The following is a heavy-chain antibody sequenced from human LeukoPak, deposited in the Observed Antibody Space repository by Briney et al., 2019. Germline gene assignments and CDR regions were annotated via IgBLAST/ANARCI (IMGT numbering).Heavy chain of an antibody. J-gene: IGHJ4*02. Sequence: GGSLRLSCAASGFTVSTNYMSWVRQAPGKGLEWDSVIYGGVNTVYADSVQGRFTISRDNSENTLYLQMNSLRAEDTAVYYCAKSPKTGFLFDYWGKGTLVTVSS. CDR3: AKSPKTGFLFDY. CDR2: IYGGVNT. V-gene: IGHV3-66*01. D-gene: IGHD1-1*01. CDR1: GFTVSTNY.